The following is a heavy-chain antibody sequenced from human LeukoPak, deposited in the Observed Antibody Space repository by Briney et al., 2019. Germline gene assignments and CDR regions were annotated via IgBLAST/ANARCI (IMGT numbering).Heavy chain of an antibody. Sequence: PSETLSLTCTVSGGSISSSRYYWAWIRQPPGKGLEWIGYIYYSGSTNYNPSLKSRVTISVDTSKTQFSLKLSSVTAADTAVYYCARGGHDFWSGYYDYWGQGTLVTVSS. V-gene: IGHV4-61*05. CDR1: GGSISSSRYY. D-gene: IGHD3-3*01. CDR3: ARGGHDFWSGYYDY. J-gene: IGHJ4*02. CDR2: IYYSGST.